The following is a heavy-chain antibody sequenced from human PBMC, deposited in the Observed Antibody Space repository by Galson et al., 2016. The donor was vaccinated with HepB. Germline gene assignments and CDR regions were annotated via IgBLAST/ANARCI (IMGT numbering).Heavy chain of an antibody. CDR3: ARVHLGSNWSNNWFDP. CDR2: FYYSGTT. V-gene: IGHV4-30-4*01. D-gene: IGHD6-13*01. CDR1: GGSISSGAYY. J-gene: IGHJ5*02. Sequence: LTCTVSGGSISSGAYYWSWIRQPPGKGLEWIGYFYYSGTTYYNPSLKSRSTISVDTSKNQFSLKLSSVTAADTAVYYCARVHLGSNWSNNWFDPWGQGTLVTVSS.